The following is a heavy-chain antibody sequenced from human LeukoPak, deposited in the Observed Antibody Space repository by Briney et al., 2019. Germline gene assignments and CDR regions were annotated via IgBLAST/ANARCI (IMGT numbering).Heavy chain of an antibody. CDR2: TYYRGST. CDR1: GGSISGYY. J-gene: IGHJ6*02. D-gene: IGHD2-15*01. V-gene: IGHV4-59*01. Sequence: SETLSLTCTVSGGSISGYYWSWIRQSPGKGLEWIGYTYYRGSTNYNPSLKSRVTISVDTSKIQFSLRLSSVTAADAAVYFCARYCSGGSWCGLDVWGQGTTVTVSS. CDR3: ARYCSGGSWCGLDV.